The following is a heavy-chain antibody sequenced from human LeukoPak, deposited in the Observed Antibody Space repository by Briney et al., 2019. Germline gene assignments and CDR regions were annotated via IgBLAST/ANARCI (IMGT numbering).Heavy chain of an antibody. CDR3: AREIYGPTWADAFDL. Sequence: PGGSLRLSCAASGFTFSSYSMHWVRQAPGKGLEFVSSIGTNGYETYYGNSVMGRFTISRDNSKNTLYLQMGSLKPEDMAIYYCAREIYGPTWADAFDLWGHGTMVTISS. CDR1: GFTFSSYS. CDR2: IGTNGYET. D-gene: IGHD4/OR15-4a*01. J-gene: IGHJ3*01. V-gene: IGHV3-64*01.